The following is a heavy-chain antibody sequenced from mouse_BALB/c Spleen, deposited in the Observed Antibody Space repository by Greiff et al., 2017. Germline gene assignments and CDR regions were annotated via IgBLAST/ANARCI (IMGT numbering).Heavy chain of an antibody. CDR1: GFTFSSYG. Sequence: EVMLVESGGGLVQPGGSLKLSCAASGFTFSSYGMSWVRQTPDKRLELVATINSNGGSTYYPDSVKGRFTISRDNAKNTLYLQMSSLKSEDTAMYYCARDLITGFAYWGQGTLVTVSA. CDR3: ARDLITGFAY. J-gene: IGHJ3*01. V-gene: IGHV5-6-3*01. D-gene: IGHD2-4*01. CDR2: INSNGGST.